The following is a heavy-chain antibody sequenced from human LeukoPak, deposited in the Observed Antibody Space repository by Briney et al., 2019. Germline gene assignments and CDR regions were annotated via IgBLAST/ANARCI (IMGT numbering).Heavy chain of an antibody. CDR1: GFTFSDFY. D-gene: IGHD1-26*01. Sequence: GGSLRLSCAASGFTFSDFYMTWIRQAPGKGLEWVSYISSSGSSTNYGDSVKGRFTISRDNAKNSLYLQMNSLRGEDTAVYYCARRGGSHDHYYYGLEVWGQGTTVTVSS. J-gene: IGHJ6*02. CDR2: ISSSGSST. V-gene: IGHV3-11*03. CDR3: ARRGGSHDHYYYGLEV.